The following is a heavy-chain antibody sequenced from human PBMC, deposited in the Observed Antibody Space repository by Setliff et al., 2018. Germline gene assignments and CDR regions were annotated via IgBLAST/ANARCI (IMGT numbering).Heavy chain of an antibody. CDR3: AGTLYDYDILTGPGYYFDY. J-gene: IGHJ4*02. CDR1: GGSISSSSYY. CDR2: IYYSGST. V-gene: IGHV4-39*07. D-gene: IGHD3-9*01. Sequence: ETLSLTCTVSGGSISSSSYYWGWIRQPPGKGLEWIGSIYYSGSTYYNPSLKSRVTISVDTSKNQFSLKLSSVTAADTAVYYCAGTLYDYDILTGPGYYFDYWGQGTQVTVSS.